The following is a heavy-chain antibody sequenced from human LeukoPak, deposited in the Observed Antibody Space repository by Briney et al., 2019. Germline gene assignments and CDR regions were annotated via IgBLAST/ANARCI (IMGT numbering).Heavy chain of an antibody. V-gene: IGHV1-18*01. CDR2: ISAYNGNT. D-gene: IGHD3-3*01. J-gene: IGHJ4*02. Sequence: ASVKVSCTASGYTFTSYGITWVRQAPGQGLEWMGWISAYNGNTNYAQKFQGRVTMTTDTSTSTAYMELRSLRSDDTAVYYCARRYQNYDFWSGPLTTEYYFDYWGQGTLVTVSS. CDR3: ARRYQNYDFWSGPLTTEYYFDY. CDR1: GYTFTSYG.